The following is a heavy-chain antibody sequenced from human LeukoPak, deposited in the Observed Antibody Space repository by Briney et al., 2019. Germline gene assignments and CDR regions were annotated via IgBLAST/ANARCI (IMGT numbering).Heavy chain of an antibody. D-gene: IGHD2-15*01. CDR3: ARGVKVAARALGY. Sequence: PSETLSLTCAVYGGSFSGYYWSWIRQPPGKGREWIGEINHSGSSSYNPSLKSRVTISVDTSKNQFSLRLSSVTAADTAVYYCARGVKVAARALGYWGQGTLVTVSS. CDR1: GGSFSGYY. V-gene: IGHV4-34*01. CDR2: INHSGSS. J-gene: IGHJ4*02.